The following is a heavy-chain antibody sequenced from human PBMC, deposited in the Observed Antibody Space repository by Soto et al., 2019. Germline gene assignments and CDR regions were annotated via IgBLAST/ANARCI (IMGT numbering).Heavy chain of an antibody. D-gene: IGHD6-13*01. CDR3: ARLALYSSSWYYFDY. J-gene: IGHJ4*02. Sequence: PSETLSLTCAVSGGSITSSNKYWGWIRQPPGKGLEWIGSIYYTGNSNYNPSLKSRVTISVDTAKSQFSLKLSSVTAADTAVYYCARLALYSSSWYYFDYWGQGTLVTVSS. V-gene: IGHV4-39*01. CDR1: GGSITSSNKY. CDR2: IYYTGNS.